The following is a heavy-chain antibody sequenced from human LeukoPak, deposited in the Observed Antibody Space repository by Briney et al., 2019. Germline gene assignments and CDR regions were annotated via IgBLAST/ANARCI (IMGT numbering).Heavy chain of an antibody. V-gene: IGHV4-4*07. Sequence: PSETLSLTCTVPGGSISNYYLTWIRQPAGKELEWIGRLYTSGSTRYNPSLEGRVTMSIDTSKNQFSLRLTSVTAADTAVYYCARGIAGAYDHNWFDSWGQGTLVTVSS. CDR2: LYTSGST. D-gene: IGHD2-21*01. CDR3: ARGIAGAYDHNWFDS. CDR1: GGSISNYY. J-gene: IGHJ5*01.